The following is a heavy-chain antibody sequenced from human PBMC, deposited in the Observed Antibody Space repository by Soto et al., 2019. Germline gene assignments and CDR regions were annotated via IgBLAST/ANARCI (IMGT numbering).Heavy chain of an antibody. CDR1: GYTFTSYD. J-gene: IGHJ4*02. D-gene: IGHD4-17*01. V-gene: IGHV1-8*01. CDR3: ARGPPRDYGDPYFYDY. CDR2: MNPNSGNT. Sequence: QVQLVQSGAEVKKPGASVKVSCKASGYTFTSYDINWVRQATGQGLAWMGWMNPNSGNTGYAQKFQGRVTMTRNTSISTAYMELSSLRSEDTAVYYCARGPPRDYGDPYFYDYGGQGTLVTVSS.